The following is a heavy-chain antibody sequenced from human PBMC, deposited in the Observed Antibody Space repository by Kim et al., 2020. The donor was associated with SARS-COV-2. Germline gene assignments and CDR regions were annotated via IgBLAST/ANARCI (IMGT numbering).Heavy chain of an antibody. CDR2: IWYDGSNK. Sequence: GGSLRLSCAASGFTFSSYGMHWVRQAPGKGLEWVAVIWYDGSNKYFADSVKGRFSISRDNSKNTVYLQMNSLRAEDTAVYFCARESEPPGWYYDFWSAYSLQFHYYGMDVWGQGTTVTVSS. CDR1: GFTFSSYG. V-gene: IGHV3-33*01. D-gene: IGHD3-3*01. J-gene: IGHJ6*02. CDR3: ARESEPPGWYYDFWSAYSLQFHYYGMDV.